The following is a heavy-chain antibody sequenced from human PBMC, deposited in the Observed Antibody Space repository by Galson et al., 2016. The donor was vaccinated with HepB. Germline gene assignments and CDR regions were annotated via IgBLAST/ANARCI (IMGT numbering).Heavy chain of an antibody. CDR3: ARVGPTRWSYAYFDF. Sequence: SVKVSCKASGYTFTDSYIHWVRQAPGQGLEWLGWINPNGGGTNSAQKSQGRVTLTRDMSISTAYLELDRLTSDDAAMYFCARVGPTRWSYAYFDFWGQGTLVTVSS. CDR2: INPNGGGT. D-gene: IGHD2-2*01. CDR1: GYTFTDSY. J-gene: IGHJ4*02. V-gene: IGHV1-2*02.